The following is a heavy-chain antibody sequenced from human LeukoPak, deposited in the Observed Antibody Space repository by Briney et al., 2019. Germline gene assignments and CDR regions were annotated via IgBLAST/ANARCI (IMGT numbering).Heavy chain of an antibody. CDR3: ASQPGGVTNFFDY. D-gene: IGHD2-21*02. J-gene: IGHJ4*02. Sequence: PSETLSLTCTVSGYSISNGYYWGWIRQPPGKGLEWIGSIYYSGSTYYNPSLKSRVTISVDTSKNQFSLKLSSMTAADTAVYYCASQPGGVTNFFDYWGQGTLVTVSS. CDR1: GYSISNGYY. V-gene: IGHV4-38-2*02. CDR2: IYYSGST.